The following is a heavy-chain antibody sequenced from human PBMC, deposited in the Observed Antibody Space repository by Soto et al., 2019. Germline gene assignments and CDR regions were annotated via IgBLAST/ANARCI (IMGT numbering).Heavy chain of an antibody. CDR3: ARAPDYSNYWYFDL. J-gene: IGHJ2*01. D-gene: IGHD4-4*01. V-gene: IGHV3-21*01. CDR2: ISSSSSYI. Sequence: GGSLRLSCAASGFTFSSYSMNWVRQAPGKGLEWVSSISSSSSYIYYADSVKGRFTISRDNAKNPLYLQMNSLRAEDTAVYYCARAPDYSNYWYFDLWGRGTLVTVSS. CDR1: GFTFSSYS.